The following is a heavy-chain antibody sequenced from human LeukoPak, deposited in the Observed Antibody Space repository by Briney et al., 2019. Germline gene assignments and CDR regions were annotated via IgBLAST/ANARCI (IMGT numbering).Heavy chain of an antibody. CDR3: AIDFAGERDY. CDR1: GFIFRNYW. V-gene: IGHV3-74*01. J-gene: IGHJ4*02. D-gene: IGHD4-17*01. CDR2: INPNGITT. Sequence: PGGSLRLSCAASGFIFRNYWMHCARDAPGEGLVWVGRINPNGITTTYTDSVKGRFTISRDNAKNTLYLQMNSLRAEDTAVYYCAIDFAGERDYWGQGTLVTVSS.